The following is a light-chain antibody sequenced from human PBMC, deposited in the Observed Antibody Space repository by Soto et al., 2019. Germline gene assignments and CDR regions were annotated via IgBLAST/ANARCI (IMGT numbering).Light chain of an antibody. CDR1: QSVSSY. CDR3: QQRSEWHPFT. J-gene: IGKJ3*01. V-gene: IGKV3-11*01. CDR2: DAS. Sequence: EIVLTQSPATLSLSPGERATLACRASQSVSSYLAWYQQKPGQAPRLLIYDASNRATGIPARFSGSGSGTDFTLTIGSLEPEEFAVYYCQQRSEWHPFTFGPGTKVDIK.